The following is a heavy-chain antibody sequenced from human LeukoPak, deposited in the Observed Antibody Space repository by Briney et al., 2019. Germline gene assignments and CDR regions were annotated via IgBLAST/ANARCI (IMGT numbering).Heavy chain of an antibody. D-gene: IGHD3-22*01. Sequence: SETLSLTCTVSGGSISSYYWSWIRQPPGKGLEWIGYIYYSGSTNYNPSLKSRVTISVDTSKNQFSLKLSSVTAADTAVYYCARSDVYYDSSGFWFDPWGQGTLVTVSS. J-gene: IGHJ5*02. CDR1: GGSISSYY. CDR3: ARSDVYYDSSGFWFDP. CDR2: IYYSGST. V-gene: IGHV4-59*12.